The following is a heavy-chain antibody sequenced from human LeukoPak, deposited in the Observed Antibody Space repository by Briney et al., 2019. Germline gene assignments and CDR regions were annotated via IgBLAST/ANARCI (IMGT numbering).Heavy chain of an antibody. V-gene: IGHV3-21*01. Sequence: PGGSLRLSCAASGFTFSSYSMNWVRQAPGKGLEWVSSISSSSSYIYYADSVKGRFTISRDNAKNSLYLQMNSLRAEDTAVYYCARALGSYTAFHYWGQGTLVSVSS. CDR3: ARALGSYTAFHY. CDR2: ISSSSSYI. D-gene: IGHD1-26*01. J-gene: IGHJ4*02. CDR1: GFTFSSYS.